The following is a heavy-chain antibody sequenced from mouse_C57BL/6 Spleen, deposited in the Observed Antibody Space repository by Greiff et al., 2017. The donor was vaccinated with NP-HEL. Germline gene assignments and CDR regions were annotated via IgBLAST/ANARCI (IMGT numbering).Heavy chain of an antibody. V-gene: IGHV7-1*01. J-gene: IGHJ3*01. CDR3: ARDAWEDVPFAY. Sequence: EVKVVESGGGLVQSGRSLRLSCATSGFTFSDFYMEWVRQAPGKGLEWIAASRNKANDYTTEYSASVKGRFIVSRDTSQSILYLQMNALRAEDTAIYYCARDAWEDVPFAYWGQGTLVTVSA. CDR2: SRNKANDYTT. CDR1: GFTFSDFY. D-gene: IGHD4-1*01.